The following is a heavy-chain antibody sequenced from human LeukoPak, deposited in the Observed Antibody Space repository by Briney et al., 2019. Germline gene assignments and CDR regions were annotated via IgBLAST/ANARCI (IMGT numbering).Heavy chain of an antibody. CDR3: TRDDAAEAGTGLYYYYGMDV. CDR1: GFTFGDYA. CDR2: IRSKAYGGTT. Sequence: GGSLRLSCTASGFTFGDYAMSWFRQAPGKGLEWVGFIRSKAYGGTTEYAASVKGRFTISRDDSKSIAYLQMNSLKTEDTAVYYCTRDDAAEAGTGLYYYYGMDVWGQGTTVTVSS. D-gene: IGHD6-19*01. J-gene: IGHJ6*02. V-gene: IGHV3-49*03.